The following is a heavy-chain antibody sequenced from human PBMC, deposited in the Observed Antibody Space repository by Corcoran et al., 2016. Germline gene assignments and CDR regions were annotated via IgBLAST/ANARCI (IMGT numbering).Heavy chain of an antibody. J-gene: IGHJ4*01. CDR3: ASGGTVTYPFDY. V-gene: IGHV4-34*01. CDR2: INHSGST. D-gene: IGHD4-17*01. Sequence: QVQLQQWGAGLLKPSETLSLTCAVYGGSFSGYYWSWIRQPPGKGLEWIGEINHSGSTNYNPSLKSRVTISVDTSKNQFSLKLSSVTAADASVYYCASGGTVTYPFDYWGHGTLVTVSS. CDR1: GGSFSGYY.